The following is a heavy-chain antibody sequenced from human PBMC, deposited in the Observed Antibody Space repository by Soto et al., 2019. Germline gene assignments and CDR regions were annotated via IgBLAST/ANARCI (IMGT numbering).Heavy chain of an antibody. CDR1: GGSISSSSYY. CDR3: ARQVVVVAATRSTHDAFDI. J-gene: IGHJ3*02. V-gene: IGHV4-39*01. CDR2: IYYSGST. Sequence: PSETLSLTCTVSGGSISSSSYYWGWIRQPPGKGLEWIGSIYYSGSTYYNPSLKSRVTISVDTSKNQFSLKLSSVTAADTAVYYCARQVVVVAATRSTHDAFDIWGQGTMVTVSS. D-gene: IGHD2-15*01.